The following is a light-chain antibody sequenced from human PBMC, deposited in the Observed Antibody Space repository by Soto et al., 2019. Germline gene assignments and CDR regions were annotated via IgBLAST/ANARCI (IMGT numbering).Light chain of an antibody. J-gene: IGKJ4*02. CDR2: DAS. Sequence: EIVLTQSPATQSLSPGERATLSCRASQSVDTLLAWYQQKPGQAPRLLIYDASKRAPGIPDRFSGRGSGSDFPPTSSRLEPEDFGAYYCQQRRASPLTFGGGTQVEIK. CDR1: QSVDTL. V-gene: IGKV3-11*01. CDR3: QQRRASPLT.